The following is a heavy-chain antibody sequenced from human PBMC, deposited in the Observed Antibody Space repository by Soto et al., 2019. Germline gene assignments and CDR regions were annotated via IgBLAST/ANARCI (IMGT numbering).Heavy chain of an antibody. Sequence: SETLSLTCTVSGGSISSSSYYWGWIRQPPGKGLEWIGSIYYSGSTYYNPSLKSRVTISVDTSKNQFSLKLSSVTAADTAVYYCARLFLGGILEWAKKGYFDYWGQGTLVTVSS. CDR3: ARLFLGGILEWAKKGYFDY. J-gene: IGHJ4*02. V-gene: IGHV4-39*01. CDR2: IYYSGST. CDR1: GGSISSSSYY. D-gene: IGHD3-3*01.